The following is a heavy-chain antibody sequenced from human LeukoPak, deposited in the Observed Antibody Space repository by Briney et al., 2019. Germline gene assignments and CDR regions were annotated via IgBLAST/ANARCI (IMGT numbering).Heavy chain of an antibody. J-gene: IGHJ4*02. CDR2: IYTSGST. V-gene: IGHV4-4*07. CDR3: ARASYWYYYGSGSPYYFDY. CDR1: GGSISSYY. Sequence: SETLSLTCIVSGGSISSYYWSWIRQPAGKGLEWIGRIYTSGSTNYNPSLKSRVTMSVDTSKNQFSLKLSSVTAADTAVYYCARASYWYYYGSGSPYYFDYWGQGTLVTVSS. D-gene: IGHD3-10*01.